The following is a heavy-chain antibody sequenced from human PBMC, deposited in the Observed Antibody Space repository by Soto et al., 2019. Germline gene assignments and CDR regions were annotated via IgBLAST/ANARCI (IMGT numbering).Heavy chain of an antibody. D-gene: IGHD6-13*01. CDR3: AKGGYSGSWYYFDY. V-gene: IGHV3-23*01. CDR1: GFTFSSYA. Sequence: EVQLLESGGGLVQPGGSLTLSCAASGFTFSSYALSWVRQAPGKGLEWVSLISGSGGTTYYADSVKGRFAISRDNSKNPMDLQMNSLRAEDTAVYYCAKGGYSGSWYYFDYWGQGPLVTVSS. CDR2: ISGSGGTT. J-gene: IGHJ4*02.